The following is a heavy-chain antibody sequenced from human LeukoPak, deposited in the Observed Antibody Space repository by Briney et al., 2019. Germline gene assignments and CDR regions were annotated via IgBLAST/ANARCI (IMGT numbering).Heavy chain of an antibody. CDR3: AKVEYSSSWYVFDY. Sequence: GGSLRLSCAASGFTFSSDAMNWVRQSPGKGLEWVSTMSASGGTTYYADSVKGRFTISRDNSVDTLYLQMNSLRAEDTAAYYCAKVEYSSSWYVFDYWGQGTLVTVPS. J-gene: IGHJ4*02. CDR2: MSASGGTT. D-gene: IGHD6-13*01. V-gene: IGHV3-23*01. CDR1: GFTFSSDA.